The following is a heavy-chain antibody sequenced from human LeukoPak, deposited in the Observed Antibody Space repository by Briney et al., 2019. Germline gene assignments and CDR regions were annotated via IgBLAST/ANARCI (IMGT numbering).Heavy chain of an antibody. Sequence: SETLSLTCAVYGGSFSGYYWSWIRQPPGKGLEWIGEINHSGSTNYNPSLKSRVTISVDTSKNQFSLKLSSVTAADTAAYYCAREGFNWRPDRAFDIWGQGTMVTVSS. CDR1: GGSFSGYY. J-gene: IGHJ3*02. CDR3: AREGFNWRPDRAFDI. V-gene: IGHV4-34*01. D-gene: IGHD5-24*01. CDR2: INHSGST.